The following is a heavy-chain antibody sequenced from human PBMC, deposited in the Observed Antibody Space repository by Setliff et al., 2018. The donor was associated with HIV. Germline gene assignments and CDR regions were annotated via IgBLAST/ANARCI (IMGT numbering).Heavy chain of an antibody. D-gene: IGHD6-6*01. CDR1: GYTFIGHY. Sequence: ASVKVSCKASGYTFIGHYIHWVRQAPGQGLEWMGWINPNSGDTKYAQKFQDRVSLTRDTSLSTAYMELSSLTSDDTAIYYCARDAPRNTEAAPGYWGQGTLVTVSS. CDR3: ARDAPRNTEAAPGY. CDR2: INPNSGDT. J-gene: IGHJ4*02. V-gene: IGHV1-2*02.